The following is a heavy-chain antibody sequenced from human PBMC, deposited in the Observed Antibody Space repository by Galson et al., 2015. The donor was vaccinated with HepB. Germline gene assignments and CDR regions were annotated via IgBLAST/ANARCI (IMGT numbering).Heavy chain of an antibody. D-gene: IGHD3-10*01. CDR3: AREGPNYYGSGWFDP. CDR1: GFTFGDYA. J-gene: IGHJ5*02. V-gene: IGHV3-66*01. Sequence: SLRLSCAASGFTFGDYAMSWFRQAPGKGLEWVSVIYSGGNTYYADSVNGRFTISRDNSKNTLYLQMDGLRAEDTAVYYCAREGPNYYGSGWFDPWGQGTLVTVSS. CDR2: IYSGGNT.